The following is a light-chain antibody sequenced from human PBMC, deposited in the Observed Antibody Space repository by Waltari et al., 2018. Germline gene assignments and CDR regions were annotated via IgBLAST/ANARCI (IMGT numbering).Light chain of an antibody. Sequence: QSALTQPPSASGSPGQSVTISCPGTSSDDGGYNYVSWYQQHPGKAPKLLIFEVTKRLSGVPDRFSGSKSGDMASLTVSGLQADDEADYFCSAYVGSEVVFGEGTKLTVL. CDR2: EVT. CDR3: SAYVGSEVV. CDR1: SSDDGGYNY. J-gene: IGLJ3*02. V-gene: IGLV2-8*01.